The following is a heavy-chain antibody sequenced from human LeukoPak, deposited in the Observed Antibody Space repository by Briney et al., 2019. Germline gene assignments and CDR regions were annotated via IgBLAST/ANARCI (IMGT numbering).Heavy chain of an antibody. CDR3: ARHRTGYDAFDI. D-gene: IGHD1-14*01. J-gene: IGHJ3*02. V-gene: IGHV4-39*01. Sequence: SETLSLTCTVSGGSISSSSYYWGWIRQPPGKGLEWMGRIYYSGSTYYNPSLKSRVTISVDTSKNQFSLKLSSVTAADTAVYYCARHRTGYDAFDIWGQGTMVTVSS. CDR2: IYYSGST. CDR1: GGSISSSSYY.